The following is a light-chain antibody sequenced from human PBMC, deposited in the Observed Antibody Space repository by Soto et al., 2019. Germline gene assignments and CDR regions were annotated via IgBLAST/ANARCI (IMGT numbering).Light chain of an antibody. CDR3: QQSYSTPYT. CDR1: QRITTY. CDR2: TAA. V-gene: IGKV1-39*01. Sequence: IHMTQSPSSLSASVGDRVTITCRASQRITTYLNWYQQKPWKAPKLLISTAATLQGGVPSRFSGSGSGTDFTLTITTLQPEDFATYFCQQSYSTPYTFGQGTKLEIK. J-gene: IGKJ2*01.